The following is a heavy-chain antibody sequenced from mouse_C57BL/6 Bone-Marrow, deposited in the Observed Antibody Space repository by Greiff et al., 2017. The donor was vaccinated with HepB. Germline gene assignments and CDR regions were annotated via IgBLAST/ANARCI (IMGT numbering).Heavy chain of an antibody. CDR1: GYTFTSYW. J-gene: IGHJ3*01. D-gene: IGHD2-2*01. CDR2: IDPSDSYT. CDR3: ARGAVTTSFAY. V-gene: IGHV1-50*01. Sequence: VQLQQPGAELVKPGASVKLSCKASGYTFTSYWMQWVKQRPGQGLEWIGEIDPSDSYTNYNQKFKGKATLTVDTSSSTAYMQLSSLTSEDSAIYFCARGAVTTSFAYWGQGTLVTVSA.